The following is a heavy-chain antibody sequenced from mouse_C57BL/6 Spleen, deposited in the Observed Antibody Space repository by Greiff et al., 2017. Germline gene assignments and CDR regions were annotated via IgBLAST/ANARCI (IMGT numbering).Heavy chain of an antibody. Sequence: QVQLQQPGAELVKPGASVKLSCKASGYTFTSYWMQWVKQRPGQGLEWIGEIDPSDGYTNYNQKFKGKATLTVDTSSSTAYMQLSSLTSEDSAVYYCARHYGNCGDLDVWGKGTSVTVSS. CDR2: IDPSDGYT. D-gene: IGHD2-1*01. CDR1: GYTFTSYW. V-gene: IGHV1-50*01. CDR3: ARHYGNCGDLDV. J-gene: IGHJ1*03.